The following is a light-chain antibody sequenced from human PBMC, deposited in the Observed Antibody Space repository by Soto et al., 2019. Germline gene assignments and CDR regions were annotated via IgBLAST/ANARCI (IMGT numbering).Light chain of an antibody. J-gene: IGKJ5*01. CDR1: QSGCRNY. CDR3: QQYGPSLIT. CDR2: GAS. Sequence: EIVLTQSRGTLSLSPGARATLSCRPSQSGCRNYLAWYQQKPGQAPRLLIYGASSRATGIPDRFSGGGSGTDFTLTISRLEPEDFAVYYCQQYGPSLITFGQGTRLEIK. V-gene: IGKV3-20*01.